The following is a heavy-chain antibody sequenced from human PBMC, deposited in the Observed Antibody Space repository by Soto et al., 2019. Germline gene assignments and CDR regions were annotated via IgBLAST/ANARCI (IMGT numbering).Heavy chain of an antibody. CDR1: GFTFISCG. J-gene: IGHJ4*02. D-gene: IGHD6-19*01. V-gene: IGHV3-30*18. CDR2: ISYDGSKE. Sequence: PGGSLRLSWAASGFTFISCGMHWVRQAPCKGLEWMAFISYDGSKEYYADSVKGRFTISRDNSNNTVFLQMNSLRPEDTAVYFCVKKATVAGRSHFDYWGQGTLVTVSS. CDR3: VKKATVAGRSHFDY.